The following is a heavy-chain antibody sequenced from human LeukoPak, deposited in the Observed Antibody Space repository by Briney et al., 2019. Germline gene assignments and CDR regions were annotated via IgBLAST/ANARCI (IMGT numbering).Heavy chain of an antibody. J-gene: IGHJ5*02. Sequence: ASVKVSCKASGYTFTGYYMHWVRQAPGQGLEWMGWINPNSGGTNYAQKFQGRVTMTRDTSISTACMELSRLRSDDTAVYYCARELLKGRWFDPWGQGTLVTVSS. V-gene: IGHV1-2*02. CDR1: GYTFTGYY. CDR3: ARELLKGRWFDP. CDR2: INPNSGGT. D-gene: IGHD2-15*01.